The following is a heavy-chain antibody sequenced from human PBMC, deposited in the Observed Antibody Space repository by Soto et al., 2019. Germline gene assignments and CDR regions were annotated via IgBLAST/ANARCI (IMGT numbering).Heavy chain of an antibody. CDR1: GGSFSGYY. J-gene: IGHJ4*02. CDR3: AGDGSARPGTY. D-gene: IGHD3-10*01. CDR2: INHSGST. Sequence: PSETLSLTCAVYGGSFSGYYWTWIRQPPGTGLEWIGEINHSGSTNYNPSLKSRVTMSVDTSKNQFSLKLSSVTAADTAVYYCAGDGSARPGTYWSQGTLVTVSS. V-gene: IGHV4-34*01.